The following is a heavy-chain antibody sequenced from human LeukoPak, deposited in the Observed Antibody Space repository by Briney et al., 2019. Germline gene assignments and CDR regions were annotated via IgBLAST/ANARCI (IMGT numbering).Heavy chain of an antibody. V-gene: IGHV1-69*13. CDR2: IIPIFCTA. CDR3: ASAVDTAMVEGDYYYMDV. D-gene: IGHD5-18*01. Sequence: SVKVSCKASGGTFSSYAISWVRQAPGQGLEWMGGIIPIFCTANYAQKLQGRVTINADESTSTVYMELSSLRSEDTAVYYCASAVDTAMVEGDYYYMDVWGKGTTVTVSS. J-gene: IGHJ6*03. CDR1: GGTFSSYA.